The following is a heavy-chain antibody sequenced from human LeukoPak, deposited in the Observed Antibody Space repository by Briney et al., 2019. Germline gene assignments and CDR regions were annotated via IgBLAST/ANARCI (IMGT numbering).Heavy chain of an antibody. Sequence: GESLKISCKGSGYSFTSYWIGWVRQMPGKGLEWMGIIYPGDSDTRYSPSFQGQVTISADKSISTAYLQWSSLKASDTAMYYCTRLPTTTTTYCGIYYYYYMDVWGKGTTVTVSS. D-gene: IGHD1-1*01. CDR2: IYPGDSDT. J-gene: IGHJ6*03. CDR1: GYSFTSYW. CDR3: TRLPTTTTTYCGIYYYYYMDV. V-gene: IGHV5-51*01.